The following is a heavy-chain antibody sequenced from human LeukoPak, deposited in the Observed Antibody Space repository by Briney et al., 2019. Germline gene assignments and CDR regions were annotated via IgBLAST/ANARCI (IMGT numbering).Heavy chain of an antibody. D-gene: IGHD3-16*01. Sequence: SETLSLTCTVSGGSISSGNYYWSWIRQHPGKGLEWIGYIHHSGSTYYNPSLKSRVIISVDTSKNQFSLKLNSVTAADTAVYYCASWGSGYQLQAYYFDYWGQGTLVTVSS. J-gene: IGHJ4*02. CDR3: ASWGSGYQLQAYYFDY. V-gene: IGHV4-31*03. CDR1: GGSISSGNYY. CDR2: IHHSGST.